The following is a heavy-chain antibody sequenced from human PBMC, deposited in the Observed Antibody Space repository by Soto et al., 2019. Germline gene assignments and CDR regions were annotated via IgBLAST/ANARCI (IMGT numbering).Heavy chain of an antibody. CDR3: ARAGSSLLSSDAFDI. Sequence: SETLSLTCAVYGGSFSGYYWSWIRQPPGKGLEWIGEINHSGSTNYNPSLKSRVTISVDTSKNQFSLKLSSVTAADTAVYYCARAGSSLLSSDAFDIWGQGTMVTVSS. D-gene: IGHD6-6*01. J-gene: IGHJ3*02. V-gene: IGHV4-34*01. CDR1: GGSFSGYY. CDR2: INHSGST.